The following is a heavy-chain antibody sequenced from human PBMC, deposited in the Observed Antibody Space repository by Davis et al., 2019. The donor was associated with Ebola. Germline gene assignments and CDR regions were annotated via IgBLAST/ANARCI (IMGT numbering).Heavy chain of an antibody. D-gene: IGHD4-17*01. J-gene: IGHJ6*02. CDR1: GYTFTSYG. CDR3: ARVFIGDPNYYYYYGMDV. CDR2: ISAYNGNT. Sequence: AASVKVSCKASGYTFTSYGISWVRQAPGQGLEWMGWISAYNGNTNYAQKLQGRVTMTTDTSTSTAYMELRSLRSDDTAVYHCARVFIGDPNYYYYYGMDVWGQGTTVTVSS. V-gene: IGHV1-18*04.